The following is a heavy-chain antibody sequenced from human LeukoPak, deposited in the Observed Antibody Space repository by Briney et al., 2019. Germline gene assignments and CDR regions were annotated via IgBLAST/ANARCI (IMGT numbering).Heavy chain of an antibody. CDR3: ARGVVELGYYYYYMDV. Sequence: ASVKVSCKASGYTFTSYGIGWVRQAPGQGLEWMGWISAYNGNTNYAQKLQGRVTMTTDTSTSTAYMELRSLRSDDTAVYYCARGVVELGYYYYYMDVWGKGTTVTVSS. CDR2: ISAYNGNT. V-gene: IGHV1-18*01. D-gene: IGHD1-7*01. J-gene: IGHJ6*03. CDR1: GYTFTSYG.